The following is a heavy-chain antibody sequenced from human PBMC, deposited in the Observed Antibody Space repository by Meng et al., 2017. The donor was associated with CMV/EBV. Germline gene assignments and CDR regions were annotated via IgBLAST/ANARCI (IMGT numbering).Heavy chain of an antibody. V-gene: IGHV4-28*01. Sequence: GHSLSCTTWWGWIRQPPGKGLEWVGYIYYGGSTYYNPSLKSRVTMSVDTSKNQFSLKLSSVTAVDTAVYYCARLGSSSSWVLGWFDPWGQGTLVTVSS. CDR1: GHSLSCTTW. D-gene: IGHD6-6*01. J-gene: IGHJ5*02. CDR3: ARLGSSSSWVLGWFDP. CDR2: IYYGGST.